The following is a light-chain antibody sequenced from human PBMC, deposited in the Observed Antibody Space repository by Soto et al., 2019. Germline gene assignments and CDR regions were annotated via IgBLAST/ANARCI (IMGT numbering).Light chain of an antibody. CDR2: AAS. V-gene: IGKV1-6*01. Sequence: IQMTQSPSSLSASVGDRVTITCRASQSITSYLGWYQQKPGKAPKLLIYAASSLQSGVPSRFSGSGSGTDFTLTISSLQPEDFATYYCLKDYNYPRTFGQGTKVDIK. CDR1: QSITSY. J-gene: IGKJ1*01. CDR3: LKDYNYPRT.